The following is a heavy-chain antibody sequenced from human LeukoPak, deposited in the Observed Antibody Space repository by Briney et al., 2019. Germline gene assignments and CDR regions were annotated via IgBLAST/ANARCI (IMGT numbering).Heavy chain of an antibody. CDR3: ARDSLYGDYPNDAFDI. J-gene: IGHJ3*02. D-gene: IGHD4-17*01. CDR1: GFTFSSYG. CDR2: IWYDGSNK. V-gene: IGHV3-33*01. Sequence: GGALRLSCAASGFTFSSYGMHWGRQAPGRGLEGVAVIWYDGSNKYYADSVKGRFTISRDNSKNMLYLQMTSLRAEDTAVYYCARDSLYGDYPNDAFDIWGQGTMVTVSS.